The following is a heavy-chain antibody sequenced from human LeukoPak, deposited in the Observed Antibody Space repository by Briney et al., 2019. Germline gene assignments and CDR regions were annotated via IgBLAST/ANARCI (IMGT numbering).Heavy chain of an antibody. Sequence: PSETLSLTCTVTGGSLSSSVYYWGWIRQPPGRGLEWVGSLYYSGSTYNNPSLKSRVTISLDMSMNQFSLRLSSVTAADTAVYYCARHHSHYYGSGRYYNDYYYMDVWGKGTTVIVSS. V-gene: IGHV4-39*01. CDR3: ARHHSHYYGSGRYYNDYYYMDV. CDR2: LYYSGST. J-gene: IGHJ6*03. CDR1: GGSLSSSVYY. D-gene: IGHD3-10*01.